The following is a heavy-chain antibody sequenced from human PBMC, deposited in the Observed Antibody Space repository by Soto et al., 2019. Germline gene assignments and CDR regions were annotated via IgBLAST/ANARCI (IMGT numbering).Heavy chain of an antibody. CDR2: ISGSGGST. V-gene: IGHV3-23*01. J-gene: IGHJ4*02. Sequence: EVQLLESGGGFVQPGGSLRLSCAASGFTFSSYAMNWVRQAPGKGLEWVSGISGSGGSTFYADSVKGRFTISRDNSKNTLYLQMNSLRAEDTAVYYCAKRGLELRPIRDWGQGTLVTVSS. D-gene: IGHD1-7*01. CDR1: GFTFSSYA. CDR3: AKRGLELRPIRD.